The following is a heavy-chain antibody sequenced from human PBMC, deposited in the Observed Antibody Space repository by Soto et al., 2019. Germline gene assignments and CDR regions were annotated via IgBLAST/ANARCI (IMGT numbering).Heavy chain of an antibody. CDR2: IYYSGST. J-gene: IGHJ6*02. D-gene: IGHD3-10*01. Sequence: SETLSLTCTVSGGSISSYYWSWIRQPPGKGLEWIGYIYYSGSTNYNPSLKSRVTISVDTSKNQFSLKLSSVTAADTAVYYCARARRHYYGSGSYYERHYYYYYGMDVWGQGTTVTVS. CDR3: ARARRHYYGSGSYYERHYYYYYGMDV. V-gene: IGHV4-59*01. CDR1: GGSISSYY.